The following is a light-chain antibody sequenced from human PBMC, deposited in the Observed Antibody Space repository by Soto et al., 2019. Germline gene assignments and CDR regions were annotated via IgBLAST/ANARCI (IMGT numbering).Light chain of an antibody. CDR2: GAS. CDR1: QTFSNSF. V-gene: IGKV3-20*01. Sequence: EIVFTQSPGPLSFSPGERATLSCRASQTFSNSFLSWFQQIPGQAPRLLIYGASMRATGIPDRFSGSGSGTDFTLTISRLEPEDFAVYYRQQCGSSSTFGQGTRLEIK. J-gene: IGKJ5*01. CDR3: QQCGSSST.